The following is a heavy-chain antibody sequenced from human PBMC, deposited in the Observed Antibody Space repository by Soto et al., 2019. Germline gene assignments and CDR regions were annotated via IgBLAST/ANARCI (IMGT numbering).Heavy chain of an antibody. CDR3: ARGMGYDFWSGYSS. CDR2: MNPNSGNT. D-gene: IGHD3-3*01. Sequence: ASVKVSCKASGYTFTSYDINWVRQATGQGLEWMGWMNPNSGNTGYAQKFQGRVTMTRNTSISTAYMELSSLRSEDTAAYYCARGMGYDFWSGYSSWGRGTLVTVSS. CDR1: GYTFTSYD. J-gene: IGHJ2*01. V-gene: IGHV1-8*01.